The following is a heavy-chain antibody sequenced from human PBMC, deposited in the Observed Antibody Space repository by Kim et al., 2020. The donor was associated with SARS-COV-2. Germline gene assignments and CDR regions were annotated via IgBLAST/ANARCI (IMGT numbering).Heavy chain of an antibody. CDR3: TKPRAWANTFDV. V-gene: IGHV4-39*01. Sequence: SYTPSHRSRLTMSQDTAKNQFSLRLGSVTAAATAVYYCTKPRAWANTFDVWGRGTMVTVSS. J-gene: IGHJ3*01. D-gene: IGHD2-8*01.